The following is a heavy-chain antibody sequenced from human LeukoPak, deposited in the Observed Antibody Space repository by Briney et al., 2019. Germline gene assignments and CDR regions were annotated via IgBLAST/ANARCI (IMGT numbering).Heavy chain of an antibody. V-gene: IGHV1-2*06. D-gene: IGHD6-19*01. Sequence: ASVKVSCKASGYTFTGYYMHWVRQAPGQGLEWMGRINPNSGGTNYAQKFQGRVTMTRDTSISTAYMELSRLRSDGTAVYYCARAPGERSGLDYWFDPWGQGTLVTVSS. J-gene: IGHJ5*02. CDR1: GYTFTGYY. CDR2: INPNSGGT. CDR3: ARAPGERSGLDYWFDP.